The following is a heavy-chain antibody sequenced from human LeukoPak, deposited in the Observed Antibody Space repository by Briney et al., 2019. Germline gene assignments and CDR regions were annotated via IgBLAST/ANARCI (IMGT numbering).Heavy chain of an antibody. Sequence: SVKVSCKSSGGTFSSYAISWARQAPGQGLEWMGGIIPIFGTSNYAQKFQGRVTITADESTSTAYMELSSLRSEDTAVYYCARYYSGWYYFDYWGQGTLVTVSS. V-gene: IGHV1-69*13. J-gene: IGHJ4*02. CDR2: IIPIFGTS. CDR3: ARYYSGWYYFDY. D-gene: IGHD6-19*01. CDR1: GGTFSSYA.